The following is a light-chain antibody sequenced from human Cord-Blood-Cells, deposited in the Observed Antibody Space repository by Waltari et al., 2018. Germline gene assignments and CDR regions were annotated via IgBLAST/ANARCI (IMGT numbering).Light chain of an antibody. J-gene: IGLJ1*01. CDR1: SSDVGGYNY. CDR2: DVS. V-gene: IGLV2-14*01. Sequence: QSALTQPASVSGSPGQSLPISCTGTSSDVGGYNYVSWYQQHPGKAPKLMIYDVSKRPSGVSNRFSGSKSGNTASLTISGRQAEDEADYYCSSYTSSSTYVFGTGTKVTVL. CDR3: SSYTSSSTYV.